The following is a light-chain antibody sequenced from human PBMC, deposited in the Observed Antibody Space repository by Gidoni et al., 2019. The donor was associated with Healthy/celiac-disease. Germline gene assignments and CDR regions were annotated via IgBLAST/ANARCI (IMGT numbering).Light chain of an antibody. CDR1: QSVSSY. CDR3: QQRSNWPPL. Sequence: EIVLTQSPATLSLSPGERATLSCSAIQSVSSYLAWYQQKPGQAPRLLIYDASNRATGIPARFSGSVSGTDFTLTISGLEPEDFAVYYCQQRSNWPPLFGPGTKVDIK. CDR2: DAS. J-gene: IGKJ3*01. V-gene: IGKV3-11*01.